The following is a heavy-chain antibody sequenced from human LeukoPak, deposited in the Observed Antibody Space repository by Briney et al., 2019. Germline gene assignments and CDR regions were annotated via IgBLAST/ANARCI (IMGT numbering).Heavy chain of an antibody. V-gene: IGHV3-30*04. CDR1: GLTFSAYA. D-gene: IGHD4-17*01. Sequence: PGGSLRLSCAASGLTFSAYAIHWVRQAPGKGLEWVAVMSHDGSNKFYADSVKGRFTISRDNSKNTLDLQMNSLRAEDTALYYCAREGNYGDYSRLDSWGQGTLVTVSS. CDR2: MSHDGSNK. J-gene: IGHJ4*02. CDR3: AREGNYGDYSRLDS.